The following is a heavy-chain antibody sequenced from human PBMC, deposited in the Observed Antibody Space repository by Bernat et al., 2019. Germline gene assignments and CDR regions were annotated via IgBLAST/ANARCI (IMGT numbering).Heavy chain of an antibody. CDR3: ARDLDTMIVVAPGYGMDV. CDR2: IWYDGSNK. J-gene: IGHJ6*02. CDR1: GFTFSSYG. Sequence: VQLVESGGGLVQPGRSLRLSCAASGFTFSSYGMHWVRQAPGKGLEWVAVIWYDGSNKYYADSVKGRFTISRDNSKNTLYLQMNSLRAEDTAVYYCARDLDTMIVVAPGYGMDVWGQGTTVTVSS. V-gene: IGHV3-33*01. D-gene: IGHD3-22*01.